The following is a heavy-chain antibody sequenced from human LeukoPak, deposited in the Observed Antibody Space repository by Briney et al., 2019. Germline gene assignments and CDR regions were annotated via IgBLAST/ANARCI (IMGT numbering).Heavy chain of an antibody. CDR3: ARFGSESSGYYGSVLSHSYYYYGMDV. Sequence: SVKVSCKASGYTFTSYYMHWVRQAPGQGLEWMGGIIPIFGTANYAQKFQGRVTITAGESTSTAYMELSSLRSEDTAVYYCARFGSESSGYYGSVLSHSYYYYGMDVWGQGTTVTVSS. V-gene: IGHV1-69*13. CDR1: GYTFTSYY. CDR2: IIPIFGTA. J-gene: IGHJ6*02. D-gene: IGHD3-3*01.